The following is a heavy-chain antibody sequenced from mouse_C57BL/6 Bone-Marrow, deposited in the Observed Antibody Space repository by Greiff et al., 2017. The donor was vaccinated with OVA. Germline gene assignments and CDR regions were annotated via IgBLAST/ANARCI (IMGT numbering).Heavy chain of an antibody. CDR2: IDPSDSET. V-gene: IGHV1-52*01. J-gene: IGHJ4*01. CDR1: GYTFTSYW. CDR3: AREGLYAMDY. Sequence: VQLQQSGAELVRPGSSVKLSCKASGYTFTSYWMHWVKQRPIQGLEWIGNIDPSDSETHYNQKFKDKATLTVDKSSSTAYMQLSSLTSEDSAVYYCAREGLYAMDYWGQGTSVTVSS.